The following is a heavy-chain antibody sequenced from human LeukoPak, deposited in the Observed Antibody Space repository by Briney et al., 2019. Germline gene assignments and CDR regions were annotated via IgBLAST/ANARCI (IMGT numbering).Heavy chain of an antibody. CDR1: GGSISSHY. Sequence: ATLSLTCIVSGGSISSHYWSWIRQPPGKGLEYIGYIYYSGSTDYNPSLKSRVTISLDTSKNQFSLNLSSVTAADTAVYYCARRSGVLDSRDSRYHFDHWGQGTLVTVSS. CDR3: ARRSGVLDSRDSRYHFDH. CDR2: IYYSGST. D-gene: IGHD3-22*01. V-gene: IGHV4-59*11. J-gene: IGHJ4*02.